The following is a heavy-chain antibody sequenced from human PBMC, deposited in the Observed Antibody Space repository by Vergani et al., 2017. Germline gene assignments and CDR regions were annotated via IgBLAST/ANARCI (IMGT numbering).Heavy chain of an antibody. CDR3: ARWLQSKASFDY. Sequence: QVQLQQWGAGLLKPSETLSLTCAVYGGSFSGYYWSWIRQPPGKGLEWIGEINHSGSTNYNPSLKSRVTISVDTSKNQFSLKLSSVTAADTAVYYCARWLQSKASFDYWGQGTLVTVSS. J-gene: IGHJ4*02. CDR1: GGSFSGYY. V-gene: IGHV4-34*01. D-gene: IGHD5-24*01. CDR2: INHSGST.